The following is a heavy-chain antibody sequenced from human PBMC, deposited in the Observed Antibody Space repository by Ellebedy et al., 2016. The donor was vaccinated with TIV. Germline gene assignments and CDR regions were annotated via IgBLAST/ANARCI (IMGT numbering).Heavy chain of an antibody. D-gene: IGHD3-10*01. J-gene: IGHJ4*02. CDR2: MNSNSGDT. CDR3: AREIFGSGSYPLDY. V-gene: IGHV1-8*01. CDR1: GYDFTSYG. Sequence: ASVKVSXKASGYDFTSYGINWVRQATGQGLEWVGWMNSNSGDTGYAQKFQGRVTMTMKTSVSTAYMELNSLTSEDTAVYYCAREIFGSGSYPLDYWGQGTPVTVSS.